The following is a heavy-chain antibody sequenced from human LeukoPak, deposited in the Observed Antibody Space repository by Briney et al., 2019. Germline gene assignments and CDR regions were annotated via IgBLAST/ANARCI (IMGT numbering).Heavy chain of an antibody. J-gene: IGHJ6*02. V-gene: IGHV3-23*01. CDR2: ISGSGGST. CDR1: GFTFSSYA. D-gene: IGHD2-21*01. CDR3: ARDCIPAYYYGMDV. Sequence: GGSLRLSCAASGFTFSSYAMSWVRQAPGKGLEWVSAISGSGGSTYYADSVKGRFTISRDNSKNTLYLQMNSLRAEDTAVYYCARDCIPAYYYGMDVWGQGTTVTVSS.